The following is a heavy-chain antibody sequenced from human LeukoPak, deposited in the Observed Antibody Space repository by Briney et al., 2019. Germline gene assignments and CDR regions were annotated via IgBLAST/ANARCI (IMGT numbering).Heavy chain of an antibody. Sequence: GGSLRLSCAASGFTFSSYAMSWVRQAPGKGLEWVSAISGSGGSTYYADSVKGRFTISRDNSKNTLYLQMSSLRAEDTAVYYCAKENGYYDSSGYYLDYFDYWGQGTLVTVSS. J-gene: IGHJ4*02. CDR3: AKENGYYDSSGYYLDYFDY. V-gene: IGHV3-23*01. D-gene: IGHD3-22*01. CDR1: GFTFSSYA. CDR2: ISGSGGST.